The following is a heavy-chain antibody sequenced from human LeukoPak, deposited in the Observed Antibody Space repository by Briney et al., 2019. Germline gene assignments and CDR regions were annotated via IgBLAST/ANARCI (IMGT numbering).Heavy chain of an antibody. D-gene: IGHD6-19*01. CDR1: GYTFTGYY. CDR2: INPNSGGT. CDR3: AIPNIAVAGGDFDY. J-gene: IGHJ4*02. Sequence: ASVKVSCKASGYTFTGYYMHWVRQAPGQGLEWMGRINPNSGGTNYAQKFQGRVTMTRDTSISTAYMELSRLRSDDTAVYYCAIPNIAVAGGDFDYWGQGTLVTVSS. V-gene: IGHV1-2*06.